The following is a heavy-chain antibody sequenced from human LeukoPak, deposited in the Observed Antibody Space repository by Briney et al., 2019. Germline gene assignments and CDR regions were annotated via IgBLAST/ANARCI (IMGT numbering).Heavy chain of an antibody. CDR3: ARVLYSGSYYNDY. V-gene: IGHV3-53*01. Sequence: GGSLRLSCAASGFTFSSYSMNWVRQAPGKGLEWVSVIYTGSSTYYADSAKGRFTISRDTSKNTLYLQMNSLRAEDTAVYYCARVLYSGSYYNDYWGQGTLVTVSS. J-gene: IGHJ4*02. D-gene: IGHD1-26*01. CDR1: GFTFSSYS. CDR2: IYTGSST.